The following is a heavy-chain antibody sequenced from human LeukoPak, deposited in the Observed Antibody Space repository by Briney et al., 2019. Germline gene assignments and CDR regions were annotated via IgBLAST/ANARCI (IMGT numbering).Heavy chain of an antibody. CDR1: GYTFTSYG. D-gene: IGHD2-15*01. CDR2: ISAYNGNT. J-gene: IGHJ4*02. Sequence: ASVKVSCKASGYTFTSYGISWVRQAPGQGLEWMGWISAYNGNTNYAQKLQGRVTMTTDTSTSTAYMELRSLRSDDTAVYYCARDASQSAQTTPIDYWGQGTLVTVSS. CDR3: ARDASQSAQTTPIDY. V-gene: IGHV1-18*01.